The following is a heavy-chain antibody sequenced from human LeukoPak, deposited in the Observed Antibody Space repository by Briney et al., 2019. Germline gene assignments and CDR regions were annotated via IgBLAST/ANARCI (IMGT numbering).Heavy chain of an antibody. CDR1: GYTFTGYY. Sequence: ASVKVSCKASGYTFTGYYMHWVRQAPGQALEWMGRINPNSGGTKYAQKFQGRVTMTRDTSISTAYMELSRLRSDDTAVYYCARDVGYCSSTSCHDVGDYWGQGTLVTVSS. D-gene: IGHD2-2*01. V-gene: IGHV1-2*06. CDR3: ARDVGYCSSTSCHDVGDY. CDR2: INPNSGGT. J-gene: IGHJ4*02.